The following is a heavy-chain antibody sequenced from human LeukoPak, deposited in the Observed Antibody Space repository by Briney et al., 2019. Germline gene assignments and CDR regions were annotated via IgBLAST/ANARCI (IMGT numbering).Heavy chain of an antibody. CDR3: VPANDGYFFLDY. J-gene: IGHJ4*02. D-gene: IGHD2/OR15-2a*01. V-gene: IGHV1-2*02. Sequence: ASVKVSCKTSGYRFTGYYMHWVRQAPGQGLEWLGWINPGSGDTNYAQKFQGRVAMTRDTSISTAYMELGRLTSDDAAVYYCVPANDGYFFLDYWGQGTPVTVSS. CDR1: GYRFTGYY. CDR2: INPGSGDT.